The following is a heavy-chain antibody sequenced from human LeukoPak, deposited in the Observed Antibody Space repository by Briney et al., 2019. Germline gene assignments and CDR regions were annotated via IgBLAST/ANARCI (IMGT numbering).Heavy chain of an antibody. CDR2: VKSYNAGGTT. J-gene: IGHJ4*02. CDR3: TLIQGWGAGSYFLDY. D-gene: IGHD3-10*01. V-gene: IGHV3-15*01. CDR1: GFSIENDW. Sequence: GGSLRLSCAASGFSIENDWMSWVRQAPGKGLEWVGRVKSYNAGGTTHYAAPVKGTFIISRDDSKNMLYLQMDSLKTEDTAVYYCTLIQGWGAGSYFLDYWGQGALVTVSS.